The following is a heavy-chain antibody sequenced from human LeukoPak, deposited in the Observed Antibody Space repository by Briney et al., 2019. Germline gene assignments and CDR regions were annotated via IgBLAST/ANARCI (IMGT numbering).Heavy chain of an antibody. Sequence: GESLHISCKGSGYSFTSYWIAWVRQMPGKGLEWMGIIHPGDSHTWYSPSFQGQVTISADKSISMAYLQWSSLKASDTAMYFCARQPGMTAKSWYFDLWGRGTLVTVSS. V-gene: IGHV5-51*01. J-gene: IGHJ2*01. D-gene: IGHD2-2*01. CDR1: GYSFTSYW. CDR3: ARQPGMTAKSWYFDL. CDR2: IHPGDSHT.